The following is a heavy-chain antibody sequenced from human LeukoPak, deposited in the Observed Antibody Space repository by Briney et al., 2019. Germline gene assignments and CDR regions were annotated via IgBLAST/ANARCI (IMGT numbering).Heavy chain of an antibody. CDR2: IKQDGSEK. Sequence: GGSLRLSCAASGFTFSSNWMSWVRQAPGKGLEWVANIKQDGSEKYYVDSVKGRFTISRDNAKNSLYLQMNSLRAEDTAVHYCARDWRSASCFLYWGQGTLATVSS. J-gene: IGHJ4*02. CDR1: GFTFSSNW. D-gene: IGHD2-2*01. V-gene: IGHV3-7*01. CDR3: ARDWRSASCFLY.